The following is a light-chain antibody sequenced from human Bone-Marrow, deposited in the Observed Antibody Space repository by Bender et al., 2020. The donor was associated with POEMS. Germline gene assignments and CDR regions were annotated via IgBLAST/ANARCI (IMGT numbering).Light chain of an antibody. V-gene: IGLV2-14*03. CDR2: DVS. CDR1: SSDIGGHNY. CDR3: NAYTRSSTLV. J-gene: IGLJ3*02. Sequence: QSALTQPASVSGSPGQSITISCTGTSSDIGGHNYVSWYQQHPGKAPKLMIYDVSYRPSGVSNRFSASKSGNTASLTISGLQAEDEADYYCNAYTRSSTLVFGGGTKLTV.